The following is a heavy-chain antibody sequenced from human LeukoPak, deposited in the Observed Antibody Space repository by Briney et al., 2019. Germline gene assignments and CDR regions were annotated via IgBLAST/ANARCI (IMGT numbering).Heavy chain of an antibody. Sequence: GGSLRLSCAASGFTFSSDGMHWVRQAPGKGLEWVAVISYDGSNKYYADSVKGRFTISRDNSKNTLYLQMNSLRAEDTAVYYCAKGGSRYCSSTSCRYFDYWGQGTLVTVSS. D-gene: IGHD2-2*01. CDR1: GFTFSSDG. CDR2: ISYDGSNK. V-gene: IGHV3-30*18. CDR3: AKGGSRYCSSTSCRYFDY. J-gene: IGHJ4*02.